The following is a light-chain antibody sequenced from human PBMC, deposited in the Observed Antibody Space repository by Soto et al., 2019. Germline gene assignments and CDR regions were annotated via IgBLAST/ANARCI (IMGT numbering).Light chain of an antibody. J-gene: IGLJ1*01. V-gene: IGLV2-23*01. CDR1: SGDVGTYNL. CDR3: CSYAGSTTYV. Sequence: QSVLTQPASVSGSPGQSITISCSGTSGDVGTYNLVSWYQHHPGKAPKLMIYEGSKRPSGVSNRFSGSTSGNTASLTISGLQAEDEADYYCCSYAGSTTYVFGTGTKVT. CDR2: EGS.